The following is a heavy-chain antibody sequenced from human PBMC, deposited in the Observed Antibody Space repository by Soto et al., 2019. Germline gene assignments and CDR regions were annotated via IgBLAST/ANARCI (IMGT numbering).Heavy chain of an antibody. CDR1: GGSIRTSAYY. V-gene: IGHV4-39*01. J-gene: IGHJ4*02. CDR2: IYYSGTS. Sequence: TSETLSLTCTFSGGSIRTSAYYLGWIRQPPGKGLEWIGTIYYSGTSYHNPSLKSRVTISVDTSKNQFSPTLTSVTAADTAVYYCASRVEGLYSGNDRYYFDYWGQGTLVTVSS. D-gene: IGHD5-12*01. CDR3: ASRVEGLYSGNDRYYFDY.